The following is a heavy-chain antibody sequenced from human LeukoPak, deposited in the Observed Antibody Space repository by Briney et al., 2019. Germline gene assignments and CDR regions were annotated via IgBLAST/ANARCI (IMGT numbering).Heavy chain of an antibody. CDR2: IYHSGST. CDR3: ARDLRYFSL. CDR1: GYSISTGYY. V-gene: IGHV4-38-2*02. Sequence: MPSETLSLTCTVSGYSISTGYYWDWIRQPPREGPEWIGSIYHSGSTYYNPSLKGRVTISRDTSKNQFSLKLSSVTAADTAVYYCARDLRYFSLWGQGTLVTVSS. J-gene: IGHJ4*02. D-gene: IGHD3-9*01.